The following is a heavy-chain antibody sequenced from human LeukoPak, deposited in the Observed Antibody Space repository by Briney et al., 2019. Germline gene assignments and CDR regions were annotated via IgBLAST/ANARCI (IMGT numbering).Heavy chain of an antibody. V-gene: IGHV1-69*05. CDR3: ARVARGQLLQQTYYFDY. J-gene: IGHJ4*02. D-gene: IGHD2-2*01. CDR2: IIPIFGTT. Sequence: SVTVSCKASGGTFSSYAISWVRQGPGQGLEWMGGIIPIFGTTNYAQEVQGRVTITTDESTSTAYMELSSLRSEDTAVYYCARVARGQLLQQTYYFDYWGQGTLVTVSS. CDR1: GGTFSSYA.